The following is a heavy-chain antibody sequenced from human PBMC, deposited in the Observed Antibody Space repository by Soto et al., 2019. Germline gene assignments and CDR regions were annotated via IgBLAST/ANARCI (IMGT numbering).Heavy chain of an antibody. D-gene: IGHD5-18*01. CDR1: GCSISSYY. CDR3: ARRYGYSFDY. CDR2: IYYSGTT. V-gene: IGHV4-59*08. J-gene: IGHJ4*02. Sequence: QVQLQESGPGLVKPSETLSLTCTVSGCSISSYYWSWIRQPPGKGLEWIGYIYYSGTTNYNPSLKSRVTISVDTSKNQLSLKLSSVTAADTAVYYCARRYGYSFDYWGQGTLVTVSS.